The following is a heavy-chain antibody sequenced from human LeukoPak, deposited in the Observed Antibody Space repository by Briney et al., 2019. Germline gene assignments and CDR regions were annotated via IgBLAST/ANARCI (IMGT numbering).Heavy chain of an antibody. CDR1: GYSISSGYY. CDR2: IYHSGST. V-gene: IGHV4-38-2*01. CDR3: ARWDSGEWFHDAFDI. D-gene: IGHD3-3*01. J-gene: IGHJ3*02. Sequence: SETLSLTCGVSGYSISSGYYWGWIRQPPGKGLEGIGSIYHSGSTYYSPSLKSRVTISVDTSKNQFSLKLRSVTAADTALYYCARWDSGEWFHDAFDIWGQGTRVTVSS.